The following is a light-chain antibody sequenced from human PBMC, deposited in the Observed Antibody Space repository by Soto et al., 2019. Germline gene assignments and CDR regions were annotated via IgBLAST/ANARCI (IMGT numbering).Light chain of an antibody. Sequence: EIVLTQSPATLSLSPGERATLSCRASQSVSRYLAWYQHKVGQAPRLLIYDASSRATGIPARFSGSGSGTDFTLTISSLEPEDFAVYYCQQRSNWPPAFGQGTRLEIK. CDR2: DAS. J-gene: IGKJ5*01. CDR3: QQRSNWPPA. CDR1: QSVSRY. V-gene: IGKV3-11*01.